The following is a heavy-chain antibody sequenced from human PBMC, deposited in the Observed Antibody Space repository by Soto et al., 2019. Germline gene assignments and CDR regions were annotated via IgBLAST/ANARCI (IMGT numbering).Heavy chain of an antibody. J-gene: IGHJ5*02. CDR3: ARDIAVAGTTKYSWFDP. CDR1: GDTFSSYA. D-gene: IGHD6-19*01. Sequence: GASVKVSCKASGDTFSSYAISWVRQAPGQGLEWMGGIIPIFGTANYAQKFQGRVTITADESTSTAYVELSSLRSEDTAVYYCARDIAVAGTTKYSWFDPWGQGTLVTVLL. V-gene: IGHV1-69*13. CDR2: IIPIFGTA.